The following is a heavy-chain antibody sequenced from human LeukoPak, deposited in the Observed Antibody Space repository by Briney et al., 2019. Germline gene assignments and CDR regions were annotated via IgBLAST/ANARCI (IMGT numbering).Heavy chain of an antibody. D-gene: IGHD3-22*01. V-gene: IGHV4-59*12. J-gene: IGHJ3*01. CDR3: ARDYYDSSGYHAAFDV. Sequence: SETLSLTCTVSGGSISSYSWSWIRQPPGKGLEWLGYFYNSGSTNYNPSLKSRVTVSVDTSKNQFSLRLSSVTATDTAVYYCARDYYDSSGYHAAFDVWGQGTMVTVSS. CDR2: FYNSGST. CDR1: GGSISSYS.